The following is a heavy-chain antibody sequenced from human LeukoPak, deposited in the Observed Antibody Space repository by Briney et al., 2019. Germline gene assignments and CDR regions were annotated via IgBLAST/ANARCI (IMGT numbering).Heavy chain of an antibody. D-gene: IGHD3-10*01. CDR1: GLTFSSYW. V-gene: IGHV3-74*01. CDR3: ARDGFGDLDYYYMDV. J-gene: IGHJ6*03. Sequence: GGSLRLSCAASGLTFSSYWMHWVRQAPGKGLVWVSRINSDGSSTSYADSVKGRFTISRDNAKNTLYLQMNSLRAEDTAVYYCARDGFGDLDYYYMDVWGKGTTVTISS. CDR2: INSDGSST.